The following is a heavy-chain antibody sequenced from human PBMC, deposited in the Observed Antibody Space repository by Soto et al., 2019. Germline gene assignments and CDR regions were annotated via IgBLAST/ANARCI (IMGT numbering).Heavy chain of an antibody. CDR3: ARDRGVVVPEFDY. D-gene: IGHD3-10*01. CDR2: IWFDGSKT. CDR1: GFTFSGYV. Sequence: PGGSLRLSCATSGFTFSGYVLHWVRQAPDKGLEWVAVIWFDGSKTYYGDSVKGRFTISRDNPKNTLYLQMNSLRADDTAVYYCARDRGVVVPEFDYWGQGTRVTVSS. V-gene: IGHV3-33*01. J-gene: IGHJ4*02.